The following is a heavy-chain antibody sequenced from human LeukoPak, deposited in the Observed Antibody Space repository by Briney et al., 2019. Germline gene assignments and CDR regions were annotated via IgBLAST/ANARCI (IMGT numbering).Heavy chain of an antibody. CDR1: GGSISSYY. V-gene: IGHV4-59*08. J-gene: IGHJ4*02. D-gene: IGHD3-10*01. CDR2: NYYSGST. CDR3: ARHGFGGSDY. Sequence: SETLSLTCTVSGGSISSYYWSWIRQPPGKGLEWIGYNYYSGSTNYNPSLKSRVTISVDTSKNQFSLKLSSVTAADTAVYYCARHGFGGSDYWGQGTLVTVSS.